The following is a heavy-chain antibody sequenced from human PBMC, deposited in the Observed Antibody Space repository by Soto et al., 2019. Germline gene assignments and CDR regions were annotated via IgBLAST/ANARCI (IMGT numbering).Heavy chain of an antibody. Sequence: SVKVSCKXSGGTFSSYAISWVRQAPGQGLEWMGGIIPIFGTANYAQKFQGRVTITADESTSTAYMELSSLRSEDTAVYYCAREKSSPTYYGDYVYYYYGMDVWGQGTTVTVSS. J-gene: IGHJ6*02. V-gene: IGHV1-69*13. CDR2: IIPIFGTA. CDR3: AREKSSPTYYGDYVYYYYGMDV. D-gene: IGHD4-17*01. CDR1: GGTFSSYA.